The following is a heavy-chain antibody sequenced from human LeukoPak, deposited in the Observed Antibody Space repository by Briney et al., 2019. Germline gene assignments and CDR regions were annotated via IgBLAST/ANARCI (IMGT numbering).Heavy chain of an antibody. J-gene: IGHJ4*02. CDR1: GSSFTNYW. CDR2: IYPGDSDT. Sequence: GESLKISCKGSGSSFTNYWIGWVRQLPGKGLEWMGIIYPGDSDTRYSPSFQGQVTISADKSISTAYLQWSSLKAADTAMYYCARQLGYCSGASCLYYFGYWGQGTLVTVSS. D-gene: IGHD2-15*01. CDR3: ARQLGYCSGASCLYYFGY. V-gene: IGHV5-51*01.